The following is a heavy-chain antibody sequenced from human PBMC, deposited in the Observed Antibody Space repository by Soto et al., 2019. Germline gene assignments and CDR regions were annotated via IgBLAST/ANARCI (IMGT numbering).Heavy chain of an antibody. D-gene: IGHD5-12*01. Sequence: GGSLRLSCAASGFTFSSYWMHWVRRAPGKGLVWVSRINSDGSSTSYADSVKGRFTISRDNAKNTLYLQMNSLRAEDTAVYYCARDRVEMATILNWFDPWGQGTLVTVSS. CDR3: ARDRVEMATILNWFDP. CDR2: INSDGSST. J-gene: IGHJ5*02. CDR1: GFTFSSYW. V-gene: IGHV3-74*01.